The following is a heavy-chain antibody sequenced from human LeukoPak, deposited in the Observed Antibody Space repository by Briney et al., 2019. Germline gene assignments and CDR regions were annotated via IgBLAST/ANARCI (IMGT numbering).Heavy chain of an antibody. V-gene: IGHV3-21*01. J-gene: IGHJ4*02. CDR1: GFTFSSYS. D-gene: IGHD1-1*01. CDR2: ISSSSSYI. CDR3: ARDGYPGTTNVYFDY. Sequence: GGSLRLSCAASGFTFSSYSMNWVRQAPGKGLEWVSSISSSSSYIYYADSVKGRFTISRDNAKNSLYLQMNSLRAEYTAVFYCARDGYPGTTNVYFDYWGQGTLVTVSS.